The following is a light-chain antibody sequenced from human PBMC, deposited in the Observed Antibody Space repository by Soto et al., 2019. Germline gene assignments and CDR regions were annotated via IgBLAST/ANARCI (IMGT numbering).Light chain of an antibody. J-gene: IGLJ1*01. CDR3: QSYDSSLSGSEV. CDR2: GNS. V-gene: IGLV1-40*01. Sequence: QSVLTQPPSVSGAPGQRVTISCTGSSSNIGAGYDVHWYQQLPGTAPKLLIYGNSNRPSGVPDRFSGSKSGTSASLAITWLQAEDEADYYCQSYDSSLSGSEVFGTGTKVTVL. CDR1: SSNIGAGYD.